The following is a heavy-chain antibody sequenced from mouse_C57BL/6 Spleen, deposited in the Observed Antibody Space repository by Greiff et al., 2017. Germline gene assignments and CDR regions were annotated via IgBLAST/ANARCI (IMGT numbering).Heavy chain of an antibody. CDR2: IHPNSGST. V-gene: IGHV1-64*01. CDR3: ARRRDYYGSSLYFDY. D-gene: IGHD1-1*01. J-gene: IGHJ2*01. Sequence: QVQLQQPGAKLVKPGASVKLSCKASGYTFTSYWMHWVKQRPGQGLEWIGMIHPNSGSTNYNEKFKSKATLTVDKSSSTAYMQLSSLTSEDSAVYYCARRRDYYGSSLYFDYWGQGTTLTVSS. CDR1: GYTFTSYW.